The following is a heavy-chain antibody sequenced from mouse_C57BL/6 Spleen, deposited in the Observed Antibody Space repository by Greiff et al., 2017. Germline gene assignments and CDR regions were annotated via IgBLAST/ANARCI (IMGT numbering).Heavy chain of an antibody. D-gene: IGHD2-4*01. CDR1: GFNIKDDY. Sequence: VQLQQSGAELVRPGASVKLSCTASGFNIKDDYMHWVKQRPEQGLEWIGWIDPENGDTEYASKFQGKATITADTSSNTAYLQLSSLTSEDTAVYYCTLSYDYAGYFDYWGQGTTLTVSS. CDR2: IDPENGDT. CDR3: TLSYDYAGYFDY. V-gene: IGHV14-4*01. J-gene: IGHJ2*01.